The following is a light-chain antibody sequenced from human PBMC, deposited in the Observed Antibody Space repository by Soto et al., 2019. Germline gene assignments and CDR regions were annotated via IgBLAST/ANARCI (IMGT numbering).Light chain of an antibody. CDR1: QNVGTN. Sequence: IVRTQSPATLSVSPGERVTLSCRASQNVGTNLAWYQQKPGQAPRLLIDGSSTRATGIPATFSGSGSGTEFTLTISSLQSEESAVYYCQQYNNWGLSFGGGTKVEIK. V-gene: IGKV3D-15*01. CDR2: GSS. CDR3: QQYNNWGLS. J-gene: IGKJ4*01.